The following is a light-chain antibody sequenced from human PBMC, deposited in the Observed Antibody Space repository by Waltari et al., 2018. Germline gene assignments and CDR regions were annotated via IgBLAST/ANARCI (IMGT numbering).Light chain of an antibody. CDR2: DVV. CDR1: INAVGVDDY. J-gene: IGLJ3*02. CDR3: CSYAGAYTFV. V-gene: IGLV2-11*01. Sequence: QSALTQPHSVSASPGQSVTIPCSGSINAVGVDDYVSWYQQLPGKAPKLILYDVVKRPSGVLSRFSGSKYGTTASLTISGLQTDDEATYYGCSYAGAYTFVFGGGTKLTVL.